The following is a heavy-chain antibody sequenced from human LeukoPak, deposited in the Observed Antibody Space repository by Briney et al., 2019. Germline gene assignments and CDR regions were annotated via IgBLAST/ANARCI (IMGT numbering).Heavy chain of an antibody. CDR2: IDHRGIS. CDR1: AESFSAYF. V-gene: IGHV4-34*01. D-gene: IGHD2-15*01. Sequence: SETLSLTCSVHAESFSAYFWSWIRQVPGRGLEWIGEIDHRGISNYNPSLKSRATILVDTSNNRFSLSLASVTAADTATYYCASRSLTLVAARCFDDWGQGTVVTVSS. CDR3: ASRSLTLVAARCFDD. J-gene: IGHJ4*03.